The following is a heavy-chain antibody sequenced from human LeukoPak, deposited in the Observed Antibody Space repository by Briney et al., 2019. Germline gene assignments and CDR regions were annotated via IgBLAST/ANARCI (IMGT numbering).Heavy chain of an antibody. D-gene: IGHD6-19*01. V-gene: IGHV4-34*01. Sequence: SETLSLTCAVYRGSLSGYYWTWIRQSPGKGLEWIGEINHSGTTNYNPSLKSRVTISIDTSKNQFSLKLSSVTAADTAVYYCARVAAVAGTYYFDYWGQGTLVTVSS. CDR2: INHSGTT. J-gene: IGHJ4*02. CDR1: RGSLSGYY. CDR3: ARVAAVAGTYYFDY.